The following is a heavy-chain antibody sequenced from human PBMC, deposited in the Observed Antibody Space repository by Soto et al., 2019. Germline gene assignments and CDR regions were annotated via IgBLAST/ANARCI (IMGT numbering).Heavy chain of an antibody. V-gene: IGHV4-31*03. CDR2: IYYSGST. CDR3: ARTGRGGSGSYHWFDP. J-gene: IGHJ5*02. D-gene: IGHD3-10*01. Sequence: PSETLSLTCTVSGGSISSGGYYWSWIRQHPGKGLEWIGYIYYSGSTYYNPSLKSRVTISVDTSKNQFSLKLSSVTAADTAVYYCARTGRGGSGSYHWFDPWGQGTLVTVSS. CDR1: GGSISSGGYY.